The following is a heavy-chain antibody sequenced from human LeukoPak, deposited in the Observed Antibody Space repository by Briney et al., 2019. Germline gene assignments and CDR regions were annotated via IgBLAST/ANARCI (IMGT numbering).Heavy chain of an antibody. D-gene: IGHD6-13*01. CDR1: GFTFGDYA. J-gene: IGHJ4*02. Sequence: GRSLRLSCTASGFTFGDYAMSWVRQAPGKGLEWVGFIRSKAYGGTTEYAASVKGRFTISRDDSKSIAYLQMNSLKTEDTAVYYCTTDGGITEAGTLNYWGQGTLVTVSS. CDR3: TTDGGITEAGTLNY. V-gene: IGHV3-49*04. CDR2: IRSKAYGGTT.